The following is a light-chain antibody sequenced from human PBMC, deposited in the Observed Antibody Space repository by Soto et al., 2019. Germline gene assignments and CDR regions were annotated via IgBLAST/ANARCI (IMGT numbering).Light chain of an antibody. CDR3: QQHHIWPQT. CDR1: QSVSNK. J-gene: IGKJ1*01. CDR2: DVS. V-gene: IGKV3-15*01. Sequence: IGVSLSPAAVSVKQKERATLSCRASQSVSNKLAWYQQKPGQAPRLLIYDVSTRATGIPARFSGSGSGTEFTLTISSLQSEDFAVYCCQQHHIWPQTFGLGGNVDI.